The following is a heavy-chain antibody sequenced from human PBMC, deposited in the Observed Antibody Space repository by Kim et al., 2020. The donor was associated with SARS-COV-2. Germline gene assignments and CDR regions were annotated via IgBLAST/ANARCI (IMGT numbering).Heavy chain of an antibody. V-gene: IGHV4-59*01. Sequence: SLKSRVTISVDTSKNQFSLKLSSVTAADTAVYYCARATLYYYGSGSLFDYWGQGTLVTVSS. J-gene: IGHJ4*02. CDR3: ARATLYYYGSGSLFDY. D-gene: IGHD3-10*01.